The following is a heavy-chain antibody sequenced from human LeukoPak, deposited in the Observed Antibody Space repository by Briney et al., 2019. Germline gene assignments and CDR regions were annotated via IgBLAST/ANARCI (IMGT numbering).Heavy chain of an antibody. Sequence: GGSLRLSCAASGFSFVDYAMHWVRQAPGKGLEWVSGISWNSGSIGYADSVKGRFTISRDNAKNSLYLQMNSLRAEDTALYYCAGSGWQHNWFDPWGQGTLVTVSS. CDR2: ISWNSGSI. CDR1: GFSFVDYA. V-gene: IGHV3-9*01. J-gene: IGHJ5*02. D-gene: IGHD6-19*01. CDR3: AGSGWQHNWFDP.